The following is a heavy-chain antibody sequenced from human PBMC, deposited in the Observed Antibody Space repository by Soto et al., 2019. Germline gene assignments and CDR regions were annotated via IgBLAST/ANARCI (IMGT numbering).Heavy chain of an antibody. CDR3: ARDALASGYSSSPATY. V-gene: IGHV3-30-3*01. Sequence: QVQLVESGGGVVLPGRSLRLSCAASGFTFSSYAMHWVRQAPGKGLEWVAVISYDGSNKYYADSVKGRFTISRDNSKNTLYLQMNSLRAEDTAVYYCARDALASGYSSSPATYWGQGTLVTVSS. D-gene: IGHD6-6*01. CDR2: ISYDGSNK. CDR1: GFTFSSYA. J-gene: IGHJ4*02.